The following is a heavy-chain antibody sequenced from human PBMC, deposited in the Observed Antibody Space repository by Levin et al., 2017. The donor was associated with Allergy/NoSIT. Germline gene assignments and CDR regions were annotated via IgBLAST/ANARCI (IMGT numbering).Heavy chain of an antibody. J-gene: IGHJ6*03. D-gene: IGHD2-2*01. V-gene: IGHV4-34*01. CDR1: GGSLSGNY. Sequence: SETLSLTCAVYGGSLSGNYWSWIRQPPGKGLEWVGETNESDRTKYYPSLKSRATISADTSKNQFSLKLNSVTAAATAVYYCARLPRPHAAGPYQYHYYYMDVWGKGTTVTVSS. CDR2: TNESDRT. CDR3: ARLPRPHAAGPYQYHYYYMDV.